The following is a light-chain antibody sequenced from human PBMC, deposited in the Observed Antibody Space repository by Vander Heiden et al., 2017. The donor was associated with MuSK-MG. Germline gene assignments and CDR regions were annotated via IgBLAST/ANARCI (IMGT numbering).Light chain of an antibody. CDR1: SSDIGGYNF. Sequence: QSALTQPASVSGSPGQSITISCTGSSSDIGGYNFVSWFQQHPGKVPKLSIYDVSNRPSGISNRFSGSKSGNTASLTISGLQAEDEADDYCNSFTTSSTLVFGGGTKLSVL. CDR2: DVS. V-gene: IGLV2-14*01. J-gene: IGLJ2*01. CDR3: NSFTTSSTLV.